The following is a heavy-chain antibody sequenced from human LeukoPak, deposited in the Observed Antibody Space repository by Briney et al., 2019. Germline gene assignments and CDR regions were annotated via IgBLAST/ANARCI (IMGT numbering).Heavy chain of an antibody. CDR1: GFTFSSSA. D-gene: IGHD6-13*01. J-gene: IGHJ2*01. Sequence: PGGSLRLSCAASGFTFSSSAMSWVRQAPGKGLEWVSSISGSGSGGSTYYADSVKGRFTISRDNSKNTLYLQMNSLRAEDTAVYYCAKSKSSSWLYWYFDLWGRGTLVTVSS. CDR3: AKSKSSSWLYWYFDL. CDR2: ISGSGSGGST. V-gene: IGHV3-23*01.